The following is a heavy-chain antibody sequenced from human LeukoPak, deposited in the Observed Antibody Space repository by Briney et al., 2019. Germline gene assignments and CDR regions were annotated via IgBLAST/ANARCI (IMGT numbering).Heavy chain of an antibody. Sequence: GGSLRLSCAASGFTVSSNYMSWVRQAPGKGLEWFSVIYSGGSTYYADSVKGRFTISRDNSKNTLYVQMNSLRAEDTAVYYCARLQLRWFDPWGQGTLVTVSS. D-gene: IGHD6-13*01. CDR2: IYSGGST. CDR3: ARLQLRWFDP. CDR1: GFTVSSNY. V-gene: IGHV3-53*01. J-gene: IGHJ5*02.